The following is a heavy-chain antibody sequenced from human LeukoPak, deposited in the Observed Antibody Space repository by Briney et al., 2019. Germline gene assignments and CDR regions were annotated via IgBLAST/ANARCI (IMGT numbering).Heavy chain of an antibody. CDR2: IYRGGST. CDR3: ARGPTYHDFWSGYSTAFDF. Sequence: GGSLRLSCAASGFTVSSNFMSWVRQAPGKGLEWVSVIYRGGSTYYADSVKGRFTISRDNSKSTVYLQMNSLRAEDTAVYYCARGPTYHDFWSGYSTAFDFWGQGTLVTVSS. V-gene: IGHV3-53*01. CDR1: GFTVSSNF. D-gene: IGHD3-3*01. J-gene: IGHJ4*02.